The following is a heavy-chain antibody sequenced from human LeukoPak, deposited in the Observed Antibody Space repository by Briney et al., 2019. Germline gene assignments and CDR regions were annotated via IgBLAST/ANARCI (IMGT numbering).Heavy chain of an antibody. CDR3: AKSSYYDSSGFYREYYFDY. CDR1: GFSFNNFG. CDR2: ISGTGGST. Sequence: GGSLRLSCVASGFSFNNFGMTWVRQAPGRGLEWVSSISGTGGSTHYADSVKGRFTISRDNSKNTLYLQMNSLRAGDTAVYYCAKSSYYDSSGFYREYYFDYWGQGTLVPVSS. V-gene: IGHV3-23*01. J-gene: IGHJ4*02. D-gene: IGHD3-22*01.